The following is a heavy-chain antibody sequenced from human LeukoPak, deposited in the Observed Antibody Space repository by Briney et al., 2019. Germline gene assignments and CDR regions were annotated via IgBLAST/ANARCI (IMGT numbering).Heavy chain of an antibody. CDR1: GFTFSSYS. J-gene: IGHJ3*01. CDR2: ISSSSSYI. D-gene: IGHD6-19*01. V-gene: IGHV3-21*01. CDR3: ARIAPYTNGWFGALDV. Sequence: GGSLRLSCAASGFTFSSYSMNWVRQAPGKGLEWVSSISSSSSYIYYADSVKGRFTISRDNSKNTLYLQMNSLRPEDTAVYYCARIAPYTNGWFGALDVWGRGTVVTVSS.